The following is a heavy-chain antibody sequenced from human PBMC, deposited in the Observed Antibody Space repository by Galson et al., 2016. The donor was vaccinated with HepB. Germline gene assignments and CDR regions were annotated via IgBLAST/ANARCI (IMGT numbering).Heavy chain of an antibody. D-gene: IGHD2/OR15-2a*01. V-gene: IGHV1-18*01. CDR2: ISTYSGNT. Sequence: SLKVSCKASGYTFTTSGISWVRQAPGQGLECMGWISTYSGNTKYAQKFQGGLTLTTDSSTNTAYTELRSLRFDDTALYYCARDVQYRFDSWGQGTLVTVSS. CDR1: GYTFTTSG. J-gene: IGHJ4*02. CDR3: ARDVQYRFDS.